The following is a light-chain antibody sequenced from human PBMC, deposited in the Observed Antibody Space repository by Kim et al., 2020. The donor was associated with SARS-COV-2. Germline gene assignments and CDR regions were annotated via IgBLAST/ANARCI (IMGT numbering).Light chain of an antibody. CDR3: QAWDTYTV. CDR2: QDS. V-gene: IGLV3-1*01. CDR1: KLGDKY. J-gene: IGLJ3*02. Sequence: SYELTQPPSVSVSPGQTASITCSGDKLGDKYVCWYQQKPGQSPLLVIYQDSKRPSGIPERFSGSNSGNTATLTISETQTMDEADYYCQAWDTYTVFGGGTQLTVL.